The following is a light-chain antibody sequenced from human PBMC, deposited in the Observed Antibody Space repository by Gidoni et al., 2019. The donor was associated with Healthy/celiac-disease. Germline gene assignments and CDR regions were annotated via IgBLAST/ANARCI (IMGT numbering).Light chain of an antibody. CDR3: QQRSNWPLT. CDR2: EAS. CDR1: QSVSSY. Sequence: EIVLTQSPATLSLSPGESATLSCRASQSVSSYLAWYQQKPGQAPRLLTYEASNRAPGRPARFSGSGSGTDFTLTISSLEPEDFAVYYCQQRSNWPLTFGPGTKVDIK. V-gene: IGKV3-11*01. J-gene: IGKJ3*01.